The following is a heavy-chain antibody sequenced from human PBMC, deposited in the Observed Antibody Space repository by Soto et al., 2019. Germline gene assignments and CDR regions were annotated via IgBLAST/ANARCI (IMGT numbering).Heavy chain of an antibody. V-gene: IGHV1-69*13. J-gene: IGHJ4*02. CDR3: ARGHGGNFFDY. CDR1: GGTFSSYA. Sequence: ASVKVSCKASGGTFSSYAIIWVRQAPGQGLEWVGGIIPIFGTANYAQKFQGRVTITADESTSTAYMELSSLRSEDTAVYYCARGHGGNFFDYWGQGTLVTVSS. CDR2: IIPIFGTA. D-gene: IGHD2-15*01.